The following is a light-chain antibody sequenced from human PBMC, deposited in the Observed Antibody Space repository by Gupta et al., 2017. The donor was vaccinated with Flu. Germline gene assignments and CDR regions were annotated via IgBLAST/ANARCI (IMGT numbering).Light chain of an antibody. CDR2: GAD. J-gene: IGKJ1*01. CDR3: QQYGALLWT. V-gene: IGKV3-20*01. CDR1: QSVSSNY. Sequence: ETVLTQSPGTLSLSPGERATLSCRASQSVSSNYLAWYQQKPGQAPRVLISGADIRATGIPDRFSGSGSGRDFTLTISRLEPEDFAVYFCQQYGALLWTFGQGTKVEIK.